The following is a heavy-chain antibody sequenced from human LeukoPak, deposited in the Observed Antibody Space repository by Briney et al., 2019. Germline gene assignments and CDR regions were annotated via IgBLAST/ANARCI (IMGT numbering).Heavy chain of an antibody. J-gene: IGHJ4*02. CDR1: GFTFSSYG. CDR3: ARGKREVLNTRVFDY. CDR2: IWYDGSNR. Sequence: GGSLRLSCAASGFTFSSYGMHWVRQAPGKGLEWVAVIWYDGSNRYYADSVKGRFTISRDNSKNTLYLQLNSLRAEDTAVYYCARGKREVLNTRVFDYWGQGTLVTVSS. D-gene: IGHD1-26*01. V-gene: IGHV3-33*01.